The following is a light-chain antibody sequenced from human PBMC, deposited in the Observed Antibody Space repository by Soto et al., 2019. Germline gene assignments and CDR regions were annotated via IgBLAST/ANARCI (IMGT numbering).Light chain of an antibody. CDR2: GAS. Sequence: EIMLTQSPGALSLSPRERATLSCRAIQSVSSSYLAWYQQKPGQAPRLLIYGASSRATGIPDRFSGSGSGTDFTLTISRLEPEDFAMYYCQQYGSSLPISFGGGSKA. V-gene: IGKV3-20*01. CDR3: QQYGSSLPIS. CDR1: QSVSSSY. J-gene: IGKJ4*01.